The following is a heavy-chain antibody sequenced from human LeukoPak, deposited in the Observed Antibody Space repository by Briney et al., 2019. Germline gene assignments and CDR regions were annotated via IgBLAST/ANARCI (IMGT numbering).Heavy chain of an antibody. CDR1: GFTISDHY. CDR2: SRNKADSYTT. J-gene: IGHJ4*02. V-gene: IGHV3-72*01. Sequence: GGSLRLSCAASGFTISDHYMDWVRQAPGKGLEWVGRSRNKADSYTTYYAASVEGRFTMSRDDSKNSLYLQMNSLKAEDTAVYYCTRHFFSDWGQGTLVTVSS. CDR3: TRHFFSD. D-gene: IGHD1-26*01.